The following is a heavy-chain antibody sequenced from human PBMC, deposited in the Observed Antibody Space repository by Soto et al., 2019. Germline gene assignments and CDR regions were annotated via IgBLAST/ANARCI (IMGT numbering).Heavy chain of an antibody. CDR1: GYTFTSYD. Sequence: ASVKVSCKASGYTFTSYDINWVRQATGQGLEWMGWMNPNSGNTGYAQKFQGRVTMTRNTSISTAYMELSSLRSEDTAVYYCAGGRGVSGSYLSYSSYSYMDVWGKGPMVTVSS. J-gene: IGHJ6*03. V-gene: IGHV1-8*01. CDR3: AGGRGVSGSYLSYSSYSYMDV. CDR2: MNPNSGNT. D-gene: IGHD3-10*01.